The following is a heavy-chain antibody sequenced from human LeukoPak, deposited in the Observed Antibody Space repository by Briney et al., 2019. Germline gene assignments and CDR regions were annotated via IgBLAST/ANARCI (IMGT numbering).Heavy chain of an antibody. V-gene: IGHV4-59*08. CDR3: ARQGASWLGYYYYYGMDV. Sequence: YIYXSGSTNYNPSLKSRVTISVDTSKNQFSLKLSSVTAADTAVYYCARQGASWLGYYYYYGMDVWGQGTTVTVSS. D-gene: IGHD2-2*01. CDR2: IYXSGST. J-gene: IGHJ6*02.